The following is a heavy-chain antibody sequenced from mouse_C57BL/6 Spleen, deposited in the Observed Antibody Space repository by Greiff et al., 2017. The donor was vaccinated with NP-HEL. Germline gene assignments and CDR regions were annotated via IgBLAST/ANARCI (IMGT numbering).Heavy chain of an antibody. CDR2: INPGSGGT. Sequence: QVQLQQSGAELVRPGTSVKVSCKASGYAFTNYLIEWVKQRPGQGLEWIGVINPGSGGTNYNEKFKGKATLTADKSSSTAYMPLSSLTSEDSAVYFCARSAYDYESYYAMDYWGQGTSVTVSS. D-gene: IGHD2-4*01. CDR3: ARSAYDYESYYAMDY. CDR1: GYAFTNYL. V-gene: IGHV1-54*01. J-gene: IGHJ4*01.